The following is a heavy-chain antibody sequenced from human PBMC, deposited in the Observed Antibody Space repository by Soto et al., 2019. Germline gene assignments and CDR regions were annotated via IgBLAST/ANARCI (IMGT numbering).Heavy chain of an antibody. CDR3: ARLNDLGYSYRYFDY. CDR1: GGSISSSSYY. D-gene: IGHD5-18*01. Sequence: PSGTLSLTCTVSGGSISSSSYYWGWIRQPPGKGLEWIGSIYYSGSTYYNPSLKSRVAISVDTSKNQFSLKLSSVTAADTAVYYCARLNDLGYSYRYFDYWGQGTLVTVSS. CDR2: IYYSGST. V-gene: IGHV4-39*01. J-gene: IGHJ4*02.